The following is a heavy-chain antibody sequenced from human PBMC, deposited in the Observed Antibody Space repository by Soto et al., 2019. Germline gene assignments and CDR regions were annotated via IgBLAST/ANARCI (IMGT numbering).Heavy chain of an antibody. CDR1: GGTFSSYA. J-gene: IGHJ6*02. D-gene: IGHD2-8*01. V-gene: IGHV1-69*13. Sequence: GASVKVSCKASGGTFSSYAISWVRQAPGQGLEWMGGIIPIFGTANYAQKFQGRVTITADESTSTAYMELSSLRSEDTAVYYCARVARGADIVLMVYAIPLYYYYGMDVWGQGTTVTVSS. CDR2: IIPIFGTA. CDR3: ARVARGADIVLMVYAIPLYYYYGMDV.